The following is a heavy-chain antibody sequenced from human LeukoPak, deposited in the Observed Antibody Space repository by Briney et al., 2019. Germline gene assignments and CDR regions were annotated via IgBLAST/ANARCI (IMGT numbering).Heavy chain of an antibody. D-gene: IGHD1-26*01. J-gene: IGHJ4*02. CDR3: ANVEWPLDY. Sequence: PGGSLRLSCAASGFTFSSCAMRWVRQAPGKGLEWVSAISGSASITYYADCVKGRSTITRDNSRNTLYLQMNSLRAEDTAVYYCANVEWPLDYWGQGTLVTVSS. CDR1: GFTFSSCA. CDR2: ISGSASIT. V-gene: IGHV3-23*01.